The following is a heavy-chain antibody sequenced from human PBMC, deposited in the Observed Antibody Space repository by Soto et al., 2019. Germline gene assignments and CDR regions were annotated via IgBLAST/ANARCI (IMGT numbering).Heavy chain of an antibody. CDR1: GGTFSSYA. CDR3: ARRRDGYNSASGMDV. CDR2: IIPIFGTA. D-gene: IGHD1-1*01. J-gene: IGHJ6*02. V-gene: IGHV1-69*13. Sequence: ASVKVSCKASGGTFSSYAISWVRQAPGQGLEWMGGIIPIFGTANYAQKFQGRVTITADESTSTAYMELSSLRSEDTAVYYCARRRDGYNSASGMDVWRQGTTVTVSS.